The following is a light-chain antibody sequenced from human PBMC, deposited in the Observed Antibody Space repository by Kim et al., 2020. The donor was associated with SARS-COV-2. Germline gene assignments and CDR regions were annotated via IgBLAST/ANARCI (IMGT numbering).Light chain of an antibody. Sequence: EIVMTQSPATLSVSPGERATLSCRASQSVSNNLAWYQHKPGQPPRLLIYGASTRATGVPARFSGSGSGTDFTLTVSSLQSEDFAVYYCHQYNDWPPGDTFGQGSKVE. CDR2: GAS. CDR1: QSVSNN. V-gene: IGKV3-15*01. J-gene: IGKJ2*01. CDR3: HQYNDWPPGDT.